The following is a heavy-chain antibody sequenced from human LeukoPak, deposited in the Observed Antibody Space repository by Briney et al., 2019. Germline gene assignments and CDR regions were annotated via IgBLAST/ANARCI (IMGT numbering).Heavy chain of an antibody. J-gene: IGHJ6*03. Sequence: SETLSLTCAVYGGSFGGYYWSWIRQPPGKGLEWIGEINHSGSTNYNPSLKSRVTISVDTSKNQFSLKLSSVTAADTAVYYCARGLIAVAGYYYYYMDVWGKGTTVTVSS. CDR2: INHSGST. V-gene: IGHV4-34*01. D-gene: IGHD6-19*01. CDR3: ARGLIAVAGYYYYYMDV. CDR1: GGSFGGYY.